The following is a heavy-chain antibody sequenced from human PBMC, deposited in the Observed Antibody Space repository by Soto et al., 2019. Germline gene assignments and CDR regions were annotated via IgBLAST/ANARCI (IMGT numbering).Heavy chain of an antibody. CDR3: ARTPGYCSGGSCPTNWFDP. Sequence: GGSLRLSCAASGFTFSSYSMNWVRQAPGKGLEWVSYISSSSSTIYYADSVKGRFTISRDNAKNSLYLQMNSLRAEDTAVYYCARTPGYCSGGSCPTNWFDPWGQGTLVTVSS. V-gene: IGHV3-48*01. CDR2: ISSSSSTI. CDR1: GFTFSSYS. J-gene: IGHJ5*02. D-gene: IGHD2-15*01.